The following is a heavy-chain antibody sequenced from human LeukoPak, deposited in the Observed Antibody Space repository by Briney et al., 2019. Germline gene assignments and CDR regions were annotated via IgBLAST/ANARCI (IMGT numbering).Heavy chain of an antibody. J-gene: IGHJ4*02. CDR2: ISSSSSYI. Sequence: GGSLRLSCAASGFTFSSYSMNWVRQAPGKGLEWVSSISSSSSYIYYADSVKGRFTISRDNAKNSLYLQMNSLRAEGTAVYFTLPITMVWGVDTLASLVDYWGQGTLVTVSS. V-gene: IGHV3-21*01. CDR1: GFTFSSYS. CDR3: LPITMVWGVDTLASLVDY. D-gene: IGHD3-10*01.